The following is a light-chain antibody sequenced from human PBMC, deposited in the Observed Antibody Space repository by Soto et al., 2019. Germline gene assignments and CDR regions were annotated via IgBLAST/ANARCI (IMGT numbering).Light chain of an antibody. V-gene: IGLV2-8*01. CDR2: EVT. CDR1: SSDVGAYNY. Sequence: QSALTQPPSASGSPGQSVTISCTGTSSDVGAYNYVSWYKQHAGKAPKLVIYEVTKRPSGVPDRFSGSKSANTASLTVSGLQAEDEADYYCSSFASSNTWVFGGGTKVTVL. CDR3: SSFASSNTWV. J-gene: IGLJ3*02.